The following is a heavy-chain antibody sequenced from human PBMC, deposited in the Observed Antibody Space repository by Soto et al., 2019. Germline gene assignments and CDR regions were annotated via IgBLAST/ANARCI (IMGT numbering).Heavy chain of an antibody. J-gene: IGHJ4*02. CDR1: GFTFSSYG. Sequence: GGSLRLSCAASGFTFSSYGMHWVRQAPGKGLEWVAVISYDGSNKYYADSVKGRFTISRDNSKNTLYLQMNSLRAEDTAVYYCAKAAVAGIVVVTYFDYWGQGTLVTVSS. V-gene: IGHV3-30*18. CDR2: ISYDGSNK. D-gene: IGHD3-22*01. CDR3: AKAAVAGIVVVTYFDY.